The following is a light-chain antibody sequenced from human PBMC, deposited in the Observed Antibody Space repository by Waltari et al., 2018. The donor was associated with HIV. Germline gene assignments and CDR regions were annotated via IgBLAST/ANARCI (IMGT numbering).Light chain of an antibody. CDR2: GNP. CDR1: SSNIGAGYD. CDR3: QSLRV. J-gene: IGLJ2*01. Sequence: QSVMTQPPSVSGAPGQRVTISCTGSSSNIGAGYDVHWYQQLPGTAPKLLIYGNPNRPSGVPDRFSGSKSGTSASLAITGLQAEDEAYYYCQSLRVFGGGTKLTVL. V-gene: IGLV1-40*01.